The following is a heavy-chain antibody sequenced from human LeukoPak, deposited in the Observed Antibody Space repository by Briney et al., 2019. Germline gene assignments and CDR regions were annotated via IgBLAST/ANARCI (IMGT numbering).Heavy chain of an antibody. D-gene: IGHD3-3*01. CDR3: AKDETGFLNYFHY. J-gene: IGHJ4*02. CDR1: GFTFSSYT. V-gene: IGHV3-23*01. Sequence: GGSLRLSCAASGFTFSSYTMSWVRQAPGKGLAWVSGIDSSGIKTTYADSVKGRFTISRDNPRNTLYLQMNSLRAEDTAVYYCAKDETGFLNYFHYWGQGALVTVSS. CDR2: IDSSGIKT.